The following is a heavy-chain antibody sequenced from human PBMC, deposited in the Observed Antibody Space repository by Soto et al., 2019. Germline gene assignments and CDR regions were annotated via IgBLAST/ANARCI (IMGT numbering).Heavy chain of an antibody. J-gene: IGHJ6*02. V-gene: IGHV4-59*01. CDR2: IYYSGST. D-gene: IGHD5-18*01. Sequence: SETLSLTCTVSGGSISSYYWSWIRQPPGKGLEWIGYIYYSGSTNYNPSLKSRVTISVDTSKKQFSLKLTSVTAADTAVYYCARGGYSYGRDYGMDVWGQGTTVTVSS. CDR3: ARGGYSYGRDYGMDV. CDR1: GGSISSYY.